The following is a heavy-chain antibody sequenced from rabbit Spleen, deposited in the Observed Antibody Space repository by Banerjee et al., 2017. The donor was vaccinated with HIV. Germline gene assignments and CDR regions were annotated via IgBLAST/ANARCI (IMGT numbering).Heavy chain of an antibody. CDR3: ARSTYGYADYGDLYYAAMDL. CDR1: GFSFSNSYY. Sequence: QSLEESGGDLVKPGASLTLTCTASGFSFSNSYYMCWVRQAPGKGLEWIGCVWSGSIGNTYYASWAKGRFTISKTSSTTVTLQMTSLTAADTATYFCARSTYGYADYGDLYYAAMDLWGPGTLVTVS. J-gene: IGHJ6*01. D-gene: IGHD6-1*01. V-gene: IGHV1S40*01. CDR2: VWSGSIGNT.